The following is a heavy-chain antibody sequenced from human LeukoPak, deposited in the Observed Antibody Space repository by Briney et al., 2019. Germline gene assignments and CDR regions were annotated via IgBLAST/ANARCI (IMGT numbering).Heavy chain of an antibody. D-gene: IGHD4-23*01. Sequence: GGSLRLSCAASGFTFSNYGMHWVRQAPGKGLEWVAFIWYDGSNKYYADSVKGRFTISRDNSKNTVYLQMNSLRAEDTAVYYCTKVLAVTSYGAKSIFDHWGQGTLVTVSS. V-gene: IGHV3-30*02. CDR3: TKVLAVTSYGAKSIFDH. J-gene: IGHJ4*02. CDR1: GFTFSNYG. CDR2: IWYDGSNK.